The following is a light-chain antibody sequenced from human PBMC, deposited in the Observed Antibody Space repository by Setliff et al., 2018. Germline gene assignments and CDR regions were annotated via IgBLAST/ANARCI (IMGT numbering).Light chain of an antibody. V-gene: IGLV2-14*01. CDR3: SAYTSSSTYV. Sequence: QSALTQPASVSGSPGQPITISCSGTIGDVGAYDFVSWYQHHPGKAPKLVIYEVTNRPSGISNRFSGSKSGNSASLIISGLQAEDEADYYCSAYTSSSTYVFGTGTKVTVL. J-gene: IGLJ1*01. CDR2: EVT. CDR1: IGDVGAYDF.